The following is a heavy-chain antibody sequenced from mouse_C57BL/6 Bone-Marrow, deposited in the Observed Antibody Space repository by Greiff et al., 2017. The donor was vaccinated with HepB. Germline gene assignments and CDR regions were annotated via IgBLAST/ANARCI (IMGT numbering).Heavy chain of an antibody. J-gene: IGHJ2*01. Sequence: VQLQQSGAELARPGASVKLSCKASGYTFTSYGISWVKQRTGQGLEWIGEIYPRSGNTYYNEKFKGKATLTADKSSSTAYMELRSLTSEDSAVYFCARATAVVAPYFDYWGEGTTLTVSS. D-gene: IGHD1-1*01. CDR2: IYPRSGNT. V-gene: IGHV1-81*01. CDR3: ARATAVVAPYFDY. CDR1: GYTFTSYG.